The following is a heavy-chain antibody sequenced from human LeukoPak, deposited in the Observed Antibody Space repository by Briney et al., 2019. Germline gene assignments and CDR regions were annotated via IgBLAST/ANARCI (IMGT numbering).Heavy chain of an antibody. Sequence: GGSLRLSCAASGFTFDDYGMSWVRPAPGKGLEWVSGINWNGGSTGYADSVKGRFTISRDNAKNSLYLQMNSLRAEDTAVYYCARDRGIAAAATMDVWGKGTTVTVSS. CDR2: INWNGGST. CDR1: GFTFDDYG. CDR3: ARDRGIAAAATMDV. J-gene: IGHJ6*03. D-gene: IGHD6-13*01. V-gene: IGHV3-20*04.